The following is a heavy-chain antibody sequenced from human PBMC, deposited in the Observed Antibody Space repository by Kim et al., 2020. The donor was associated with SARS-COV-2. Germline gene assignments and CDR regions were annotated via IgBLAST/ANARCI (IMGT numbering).Heavy chain of an antibody. CDR1: GFTLSSNT. J-gene: IGHJ3*01. CDR2: ISSSSTYI. V-gene: IGHV3-21*06. CDR3: ARDFKYSSSWDESFDL. Sequence: GGSLRLSCAASGFTLSSNTMHWVRQAPGKGLEWVSSISSSSTYIYYADSVKGRFTISRDNAKNSLYLQLNSLRDEDTAVYFCARDFKYSSSWDESFDLWGQGTMVTVSS. D-gene: IGHD6-13*01.